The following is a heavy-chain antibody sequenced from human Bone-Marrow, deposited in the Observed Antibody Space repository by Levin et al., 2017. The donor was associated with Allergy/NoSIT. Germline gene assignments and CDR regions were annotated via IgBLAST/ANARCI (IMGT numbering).Heavy chain of an antibody. J-gene: IGHJ6*02. D-gene: IGHD3-10*01. CDR1: GFTFSDYY. CDR3: ARGCGLATYNTPCYYGLDV. V-gene: IGHV3-72*01. Sequence: GESLKISCVVSGFTFSDYYMDWVRQAPGKGLEWVGRSRDKAKRYSTEYAASVQGRFTVSRDDSKNSLYLQMNSLKTEDTAVYFCARGCGLATYNTPCYYGLDVWGQGTTVTVSS. CDR2: SRDKAKRYST.